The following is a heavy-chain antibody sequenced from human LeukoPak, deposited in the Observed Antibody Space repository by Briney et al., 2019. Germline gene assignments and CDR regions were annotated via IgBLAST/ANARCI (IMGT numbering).Heavy chain of an antibody. CDR2: INPNSGGT. Sequence: ASVKVSCKASGYTFTAYYMHWVRQAPGQGLEWMGWINPNSGGTNYAQKFQGRVTMTRDTSISTAYMELSRLRSDDTAVYYCAREAYDSGSFRTDYYYMDVWVKGTTVTISS. V-gene: IGHV1-2*02. D-gene: IGHD3-10*01. J-gene: IGHJ6*03. CDR3: AREAYDSGSFRTDYYYMDV. CDR1: GYTFTAYY.